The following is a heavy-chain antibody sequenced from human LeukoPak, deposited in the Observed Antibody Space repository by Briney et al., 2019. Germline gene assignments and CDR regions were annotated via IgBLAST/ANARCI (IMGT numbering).Heavy chain of an antibody. D-gene: IGHD1-1*01. Sequence: SETLSLTCTVSGGSISSYYWSWIRQPPGKGLEWIGYMYYSGSTNYNPSLKSRVTISVDTSKNQFSLKLSSVTAADMAVYYCARRLTNWNDFDYWGQGTLVTVSS. J-gene: IGHJ4*02. V-gene: IGHV4-59*12. CDR2: MYYSGST. CDR1: GGSISSYY. CDR3: ARRLTNWNDFDY.